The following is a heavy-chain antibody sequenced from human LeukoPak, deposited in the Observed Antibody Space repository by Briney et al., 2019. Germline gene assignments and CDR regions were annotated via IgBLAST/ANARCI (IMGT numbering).Heavy chain of an antibody. CDR3: AKRQNWNDGGGDY. Sequence: PGGSLRLSCAASGFNFSSYAMSWVRQAPGKGLEWVSAISGSGGSTYYADSVKGRFTISRDNSKNTVYLQMNSLRAEDTAVYYCAKRQNWNDGGGDYWGQGTLVTVSS. D-gene: IGHD1-1*01. J-gene: IGHJ4*02. CDR2: ISGSGGST. V-gene: IGHV3-23*01. CDR1: GFNFSSYA.